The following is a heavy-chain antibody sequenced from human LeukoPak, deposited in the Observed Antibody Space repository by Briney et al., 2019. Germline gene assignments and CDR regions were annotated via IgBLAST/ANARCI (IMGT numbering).Heavy chain of an antibody. J-gene: IGHJ4*02. CDR2: INSDGSST. CDR1: GFTFSSYW. Sequence: GGSLRLSCAASGFTFSSYWMHWVRHAPGKGLVWVSRINSDGSSTNYADSVKGRFTISGDNAKNTLYLQMNSLRAEDTAVCYCALGGCSSTSCYTIFGYWGQGTLVTVSS. CDR3: ALGGCSSTSCYTIFGY. V-gene: IGHV3-74*01. D-gene: IGHD2-2*02.